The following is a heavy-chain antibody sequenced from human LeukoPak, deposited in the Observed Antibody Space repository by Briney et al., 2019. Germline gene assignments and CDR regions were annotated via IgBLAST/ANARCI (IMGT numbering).Heavy chain of an antibody. Sequence: GGSLRLSCAASGFTFSSYSMNWVRQAPGKGLEWVSVIYSGGSTYYADSVKGRFTISRDNSKNTLYLQMNSLRAEDTAVYYCARGQYSSGWYSFDYWGQGTLVTVSS. CDR2: IYSGGST. V-gene: IGHV3-66*01. D-gene: IGHD6-19*01. CDR3: ARGQYSSGWYSFDY. CDR1: GFTFSSYS. J-gene: IGHJ4*02.